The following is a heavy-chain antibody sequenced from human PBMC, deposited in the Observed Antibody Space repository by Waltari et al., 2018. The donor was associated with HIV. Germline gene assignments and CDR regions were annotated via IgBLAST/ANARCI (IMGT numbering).Heavy chain of an antibody. CDR2: SNSDGSAT. CDR1: GFSFSGYW. D-gene: IGHD3-3*01. CDR3: TKEGYAYDFWSGSNSYYGLDV. V-gene: IGHV3-74*02. Sequence: LVESGGGSVEPGKSLKLSCAASGFSFSGYWMHWVRQSPGKGVVRVERSNSDGSATNYAGSVQGRFSSSRDNRNNVLYLYMNKLRVDDTAVYYCTKEGYAYDFWSGSNSYYGLDVWGQGTTVTVSS. J-gene: IGHJ6*02.